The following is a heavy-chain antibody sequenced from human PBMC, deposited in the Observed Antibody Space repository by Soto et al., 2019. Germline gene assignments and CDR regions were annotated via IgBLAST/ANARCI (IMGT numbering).Heavy chain of an antibody. CDR2: IYYSGNT. D-gene: IGHD2-21*01. Sequence: QVHLQESGPGLVKPSATLSLTCSVSGGSISSDAYLWSWVRKHPGKGLEWIGYIYYSGNTYFNPSLRSRLAISMNTSKNHFSLKLNSMTAAFKAVYYCAIASVIPHEDLAWGQGTLVTVSS. CDR3: AIASVIPHEDLA. V-gene: IGHV4-31*03. J-gene: IGHJ3*01. CDR1: GGSISSDAYL.